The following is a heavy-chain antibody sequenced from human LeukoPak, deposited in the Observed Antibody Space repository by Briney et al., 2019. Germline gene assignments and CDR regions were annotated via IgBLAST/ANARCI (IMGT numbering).Heavy chain of an antibody. J-gene: IGHJ6*02. V-gene: IGHV1-46*01. D-gene: IGHD3-10*01. CDR1: GYTFTSYY. CDR2: INPSGGST. CDR3: ARDIQEYGSGSYYNPDGMDV. Sequence: ASVKVSCKASGYTFTSYYMHWVRQAPGQGLEWMGIINPSGGSTSYAQKFQGRVTMTRDTSTSTVYMELSSLRSEDTAVYYCARDIQEYGSGSYYNPDGMDVWGQGTTVTVSS.